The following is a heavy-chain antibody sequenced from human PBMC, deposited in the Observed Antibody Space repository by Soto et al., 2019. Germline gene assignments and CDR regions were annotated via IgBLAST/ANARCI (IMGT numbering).Heavy chain of an antibody. CDR2: IIPIIGTA. CDR3: AKVRYSSPMGYYYGTDA. D-gene: IGHD6-19*01. V-gene: IGHV1-69*13. Sequence: ASVKVSCKASRVAFSKFIVTWVRQAPGLGLEWVGGIIPIIGTANYAQKFQGRVTITADESTSTSYMEVNNLRSEDTAVYYCAKVRYSSPMGYYYGTDAWGQGTTVTVSS. J-gene: IGHJ6*02. CDR1: RVAFSKFI.